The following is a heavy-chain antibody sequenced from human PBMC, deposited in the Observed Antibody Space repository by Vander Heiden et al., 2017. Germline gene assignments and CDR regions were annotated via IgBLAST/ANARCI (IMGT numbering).Heavy chain of an antibody. CDR2: ISSSSTYI. CDR1: GFTFSSYS. J-gene: IGHJ4*02. V-gene: IGHV3-21*01. CDR3: ARTKPYDY. Sequence: VQLVESGVGLVKPGGSLTLSCPASGFTFSSYSMNWVRQAPGKGLESVSSISSSSTYIYYADSVKGRFTISRDNAKNSLYLQMNSLRAEDSAVYYCARTKPYDYWGQGTLVTVSS.